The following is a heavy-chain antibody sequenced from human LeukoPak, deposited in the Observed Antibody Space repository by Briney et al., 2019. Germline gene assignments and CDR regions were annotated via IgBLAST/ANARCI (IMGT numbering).Heavy chain of an antibody. CDR2: IYYSGST. D-gene: IGHD3-10*01. J-gene: IGHJ4*02. CDR3: ARSIWFGGFPFDY. CDR1: GGSISSYY. Sequence: SETLSLTCTVSGGSISSYYWSWIRQPPGKGLEWIGYIYYSGSTNYNPSLKSRVTISVDTSKNQFSLKLSSVTAADTAVYYCARSIWFGGFPFDYWGQGTLVTVSS. V-gene: IGHV4-59*08.